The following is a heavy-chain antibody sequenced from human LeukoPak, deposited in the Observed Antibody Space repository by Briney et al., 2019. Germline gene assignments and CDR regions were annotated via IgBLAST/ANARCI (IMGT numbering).Heavy chain of an antibody. J-gene: IGHJ3*02. CDR1: GFMFSNYG. V-gene: IGHV3-30*02. CDR2: IWYDGSKK. Sequence: GGSLRLSCAASGFMFSNYGMLWVRQAPGKGLEWVAVIWYDGSKKYYADSVKGRFTISRDDSKNTVYLQMNSLRAEDTAVYYCAKDGERASTGDAFDIWGQGTMVTVSS. D-gene: IGHD3-10*01. CDR3: AKDGERASTGDAFDI.